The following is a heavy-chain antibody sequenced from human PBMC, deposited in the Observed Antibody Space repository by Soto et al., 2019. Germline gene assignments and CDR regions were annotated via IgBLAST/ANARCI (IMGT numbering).Heavy chain of an antibody. CDR2: INGDGSTT. D-gene: IGHD4-17*01. CDR3: TRGATSATYGGLCDY. Sequence: EVQLVESGGGLVQPGGSLRLSCAASGFTFSNYWTHWVRQAPGKGLVWVSRINGDGSTTTYADFVKGRFTISRDNAKNCLYLQIDRLGAHDTAVYHCTRGATSATYGGLCDYWGQGALVTVSS. CDR1: GFTFSNYW. V-gene: IGHV3-74*01. J-gene: IGHJ4*02.